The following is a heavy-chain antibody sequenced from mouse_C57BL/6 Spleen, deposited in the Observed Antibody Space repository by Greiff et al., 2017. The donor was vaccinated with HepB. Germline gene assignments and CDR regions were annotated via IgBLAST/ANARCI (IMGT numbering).Heavy chain of an antibody. CDR1: GYTFTSYW. Sequence: QVQLQQSGAELVKPGASVKLSCKASGYTFTSYWMQWVKQRPGQGLEWIGEIDPSDSYTNYNQKFKGKATLTVDKSSSTAYMQLSSLTSEDSAVYYGARRRGFHFDYWGQGTTVTVSS. CDR2: IDPSDSYT. J-gene: IGHJ2*01. CDR3: ARRRGFHFDY. D-gene: IGHD3-1*01. V-gene: IGHV1-50*01.